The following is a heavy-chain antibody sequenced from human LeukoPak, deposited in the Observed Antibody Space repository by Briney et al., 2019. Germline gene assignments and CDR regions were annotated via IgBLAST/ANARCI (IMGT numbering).Heavy chain of an antibody. D-gene: IGHD6-13*01. CDR1: GFTFSDYY. CDR2: ISRGGNTI. Sequence: GGSLRLSCAASGFTFSDYYMSWIRQAPGKGLEWVSYISRGGNTIYYADSLKGRFTISRDNAKNSLYLQMNSLRAEDTAVYYCARDPIAAAGGHFDYWGQGTLVTVSS. CDR3: ARDPIAAAGGHFDY. V-gene: IGHV3-11*01. J-gene: IGHJ4*02.